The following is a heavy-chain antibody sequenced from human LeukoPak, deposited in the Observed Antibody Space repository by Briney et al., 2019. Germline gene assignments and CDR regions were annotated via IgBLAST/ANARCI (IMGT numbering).Heavy chain of an antibody. Sequence: GGSLRLSCAASGFTFSSYGMHWVRQAPGKGLEWVAFVRYDGSNKYYADSVKGRFTISRDNSKNTLYLQMNSLRVGDTAVYYCVKDHSSGLLGWGQGTLVTVSS. CDR3: VKDHSSGLLG. V-gene: IGHV3-30*02. J-gene: IGHJ4*02. D-gene: IGHD6-25*01. CDR2: VRYDGSNK. CDR1: GFTFSSYG.